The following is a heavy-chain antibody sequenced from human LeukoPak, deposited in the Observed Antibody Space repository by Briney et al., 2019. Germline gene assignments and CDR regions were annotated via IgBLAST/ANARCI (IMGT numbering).Heavy chain of an antibody. V-gene: IGHV1-24*01. CDR3: ATHIPSVRGLPVL. CDR2: FDPEDGET. Sequence: ASVRVSCKVSGYTLTELSMHWVRQAPGKGLEWMGGFDPEDGETIYAQKFQGRVTMTEDTSTDTAYMELSSLRSEDTAVYYCATHIPSVRGLPVLWGQGTLVTVSS. D-gene: IGHD3-10*01. CDR1: GYTLTELS. J-gene: IGHJ4*02.